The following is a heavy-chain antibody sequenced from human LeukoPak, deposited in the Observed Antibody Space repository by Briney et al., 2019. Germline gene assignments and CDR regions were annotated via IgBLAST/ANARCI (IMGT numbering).Heavy chain of an antibody. Sequence: GRSLRLSCAASGFTFSSYGMHWVRQAPGKGLEWVAVIWYDGGNKYYADSVKGRFTISRDNSKNTLYLQMNSLRAEDTAVYYCARDGRPGYSSSWYEYYYYGMDVWGQGTTVTVSS. CDR1: GFTFSSYG. V-gene: IGHV3-33*01. CDR2: IWYDGGNK. D-gene: IGHD6-13*01. J-gene: IGHJ6*02. CDR3: ARDGRPGYSSSWYEYYYYGMDV.